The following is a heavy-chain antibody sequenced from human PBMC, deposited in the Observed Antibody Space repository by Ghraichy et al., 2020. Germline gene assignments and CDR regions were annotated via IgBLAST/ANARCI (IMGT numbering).Heavy chain of an antibody. J-gene: IGHJ5*02. D-gene: IGHD6-13*01. V-gene: IGHV3-66*01. CDR3: ARIAAAGIGFDP. Sequence: GGSLRLSCAASGFTVSSNYMSWVRQAPGKGLEWVSVIYSGGSTYYADSVKGRFTISRDNSKNTLYLQMNSLRAEDTAVYYCARIAAAGIGFDPWGQGTLVTVSS. CDR2: IYSGGST. CDR1: GFTVSSNY.